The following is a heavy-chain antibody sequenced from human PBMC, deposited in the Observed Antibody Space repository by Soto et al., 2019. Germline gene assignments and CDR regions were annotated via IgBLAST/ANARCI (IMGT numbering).Heavy chain of an antibody. CDR3: TRGVLA. CDR1: RGSVSSGGYS. J-gene: IGHJ5*02. CDR2: ISPSGSP. V-gene: IGHV4-30-2*01. Sequence: QVQLQESGSRLVRPSQTLSLTCSVSRGSVSSGGYSWSWIRQAPGKGLEWIGFISPSGSPAYNPSLKSGVSISVDTSNNQISLELSSVTAADTAVYYCTRGVLAWGPGTLVTGSS. D-gene: IGHD2-8*01.